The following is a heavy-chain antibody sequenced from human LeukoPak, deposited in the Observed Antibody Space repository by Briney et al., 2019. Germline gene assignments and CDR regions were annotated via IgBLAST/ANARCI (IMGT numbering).Heavy chain of an antibody. J-gene: IGHJ4*02. Sequence: GGSLRLSCAASGFSFITYGMSWVRQAPGKGLEWVSDITATVATTYYADSVRGRFTISRDNYNNTLYLEINNLRADDTAVYYCVKPNYYDSSGYYWGQGTLVSVSS. CDR3: VKPNYYDSSGYY. CDR2: ITATVATT. V-gene: IGHV3-23*01. D-gene: IGHD3-22*01. CDR1: GFSFITYG.